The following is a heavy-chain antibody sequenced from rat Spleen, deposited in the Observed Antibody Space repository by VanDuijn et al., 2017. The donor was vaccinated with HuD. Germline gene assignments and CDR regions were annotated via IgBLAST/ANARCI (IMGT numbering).Heavy chain of an antibody. D-gene: IGHD1-6*01. CDR2: ITKDGGSL. CDR1: GFTFSDYD. J-gene: IGHJ4*01. V-gene: IGHV5S23*01. CDR3: TRAMYTTDYYFAKGYYVMDA. Sequence: EVQLVESGGGLVQPGRSLKLSCAASGFTFSDYDMAWVRQTPGKGLDWVASITKDGGSLFYRDSVKGRFTVSRDNEQNTLYLQMNSLRSEDTATYYCTRAMYTTDYYFAKGYYVMDAWGQGASVTVSS.